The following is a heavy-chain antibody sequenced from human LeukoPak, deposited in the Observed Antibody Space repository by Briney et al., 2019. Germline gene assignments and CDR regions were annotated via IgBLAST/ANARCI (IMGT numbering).Heavy chain of an antibody. V-gene: IGHV3-13*01. D-gene: IGHD4-17*01. CDR3: ARERDYSNGMDV. Sequence: GGSLRLSCAASGFTFSSYDMHWVRQATGKGLEWVSAIGTAGDTYYPGSVKGRFTISRENAKNSLYLQMNSLRAGDTAVYYCARERDYSNGMDVWGQGTTVNVSS. J-gene: IGHJ6*02. CDR1: GFTFSSYD. CDR2: IGTAGDT.